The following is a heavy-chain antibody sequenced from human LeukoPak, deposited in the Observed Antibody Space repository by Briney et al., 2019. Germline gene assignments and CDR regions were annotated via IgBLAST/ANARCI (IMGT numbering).Heavy chain of an antibody. CDR3: ARDLDYGSGKSLGAFDI. D-gene: IGHD3-10*01. CDR1: GFSFSNYW. CDR2: IKQDGSEK. Sequence: GGSLRLSCAASGFSFSNYWMSWVRQAPGKGLEWVANIKQDGSEKYYVDSVKGRFTISRDKARNSLYLQMNSLRGEDTAVYYCARDLDYGSGKSLGAFDIWGQGTMVTVSS. V-gene: IGHV3-7*03. J-gene: IGHJ3*02.